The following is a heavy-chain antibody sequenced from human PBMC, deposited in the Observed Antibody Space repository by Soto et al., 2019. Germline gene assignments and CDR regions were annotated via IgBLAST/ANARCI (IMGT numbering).Heavy chain of an antibody. Sequence: GGSLRLSCAAYGFTFSSYWMHWVRQAPGKGLVWVSRINSDGSSTSYADSVKGRFTISRDNSKNTLYLQMNSLRAEDTVVYYCANLYFGYVWGSYRHFTFDYWGQGTLVTVSS. D-gene: IGHD3-16*02. V-gene: IGHV3-74*01. CDR3: ANLYFGYVWGSYRHFTFDY. CDR1: GFTFSSYW. CDR2: INSDGSST. J-gene: IGHJ4*02.